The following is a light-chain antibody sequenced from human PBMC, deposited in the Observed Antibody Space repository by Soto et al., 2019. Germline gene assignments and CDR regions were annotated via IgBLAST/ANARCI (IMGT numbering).Light chain of an antibody. Sequence: IVMTQSPATLSVSPWERATLSCRASQSVSSNLAWYQQKPGQAPRLLIYAASNRAAGIPARFSGSGSGTDFTLTISSLEPEDFAVYYCQQRSNWPPSTFGQGTKVDIK. CDR2: AAS. J-gene: IGKJ2*01. CDR3: QQRSNWPPST. V-gene: IGKV3-11*01. CDR1: QSVSSN.